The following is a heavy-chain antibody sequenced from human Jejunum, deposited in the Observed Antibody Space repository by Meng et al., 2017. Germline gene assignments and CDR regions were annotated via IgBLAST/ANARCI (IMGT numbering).Heavy chain of an antibody. D-gene: IGHD2-21*01. V-gene: IGHV2-5*02. CDR2: MYWDDDK. Sequence: SGSTLVKLTQTFTLICTFSGFCLSTHGVGVGWIGQPPGKALEWLAFMYWDDDKRYNTSVKNRLLITKDTSKNLVVLTMTNMGPADTGTYFCAHRQDRRDWDTDNFDYWGQGTLVTVSS. CDR3: AHRQDRRDWDTDNFDY. CDR1: GFCLSTHGVG. J-gene: IGHJ4*02.